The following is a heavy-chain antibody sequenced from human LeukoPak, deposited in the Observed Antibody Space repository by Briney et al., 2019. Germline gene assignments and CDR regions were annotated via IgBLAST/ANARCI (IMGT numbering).Heavy chain of an antibody. V-gene: IGHV3-7*05. CDR2: ITQDGSDK. CDR3: ARKWSSSWSSFDY. D-gene: IGHD6-13*01. J-gene: IGHJ4*02. CDR1: GFTFSSYW. Sequence: LSCAASGFTFSSYWMSWVRQAPGKGLEWVAKITQDGSDKYYVGSVKGRLTVSRDNAQNSLYLQMNSLRAEDTAIYYCARKWSSSWSSFDYWGQGTL.